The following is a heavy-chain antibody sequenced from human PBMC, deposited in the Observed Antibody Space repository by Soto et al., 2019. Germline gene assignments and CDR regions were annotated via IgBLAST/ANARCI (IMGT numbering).Heavy chain of an antibody. Sequence: SETLSLNCTVSGGSFKSGSYSFIWIRQPPGNGLELIGYVYHTGRTSYNPSLKSRVSISMDTSKNQFSLNLDSVTAADTAVYFCARDFAYFDSWGQGTLVTVSS. CDR1: GGSFKSGSYS. CDR2: VYHTGRT. CDR3: ARDFAYFDS. J-gene: IGHJ4*02. D-gene: IGHD3-3*01. V-gene: IGHV4-61*01.